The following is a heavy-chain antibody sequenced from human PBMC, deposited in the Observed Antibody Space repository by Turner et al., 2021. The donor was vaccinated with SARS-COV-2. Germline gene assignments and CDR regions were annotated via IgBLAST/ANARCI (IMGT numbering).Heavy chain of an antibody. D-gene: IGHD2-8*01. Sequence: QVQLVESGGGVVQPGRSLRLSCAASGFTLSSYAMHWVRQAPGKGLEWVAVISYDGSNIYYADSVKGRFTISRDNSKNTLYLQMNSLRAEDTAVYYCARATYLLGYCANGVCYPDYWGQGTLVTVSS. CDR2: ISYDGSNI. V-gene: IGHV3-30-3*01. CDR1: GFTLSSYA. J-gene: IGHJ4*02. CDR3: ARATYLLGYCANGVCYPDY.